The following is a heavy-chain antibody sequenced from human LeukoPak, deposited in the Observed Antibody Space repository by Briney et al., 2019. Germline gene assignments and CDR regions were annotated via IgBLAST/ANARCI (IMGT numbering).Heavy chain of an antibody. CDR3: ARAGFQYGMDV. D-gene: IGHD3-10*01. CDR1: GFTFSTYG. V-gene: IGHV3-23*01. J-gene: IGHJ6*02. Sequence: PGGSLRLSCGASGFTFSTYGMTWVRQAPGKGPEWVSGISGSGDTTKYADSVKGRFTIFRDNSKNTLYLQMNSLRAEDTAVYYCARAGFQYGMDVWGQGTTVTVSS. CDR2: ISGSGDTT.